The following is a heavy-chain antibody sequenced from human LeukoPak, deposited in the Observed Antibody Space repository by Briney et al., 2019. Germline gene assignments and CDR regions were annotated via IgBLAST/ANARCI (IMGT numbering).Heavy chain of an antibody. CDR3: ARYHCPDGICDGFDV. Sequence: SETLSLTCAVSGGSVSGHFWSWIRQPPGKGLEWIGFIHSTGSTNYNPSLRSRVTMSIDTSTNQFSLKLTSVIAADTALFYCARYHCPDGICDGFDVWGQGTMVTVSS. J-gene: IGHJ3*01. V-gene: IGHV4-59*08. CDR1: GGSVSGHF. D-gene: IGHD5-24*01. CDR2: IHSTGST.